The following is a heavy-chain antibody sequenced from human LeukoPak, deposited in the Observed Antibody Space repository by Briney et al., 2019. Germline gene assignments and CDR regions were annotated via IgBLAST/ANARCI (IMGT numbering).Heavy chain of an antibody. J-gene: IGHJ4*02. D-gene: IGHD5-24*01. CDR2: IYYSGSN. CDR3: ARAPAIVEMATSYDY. Sequence: SETLSLTGTGSGFSISSYYWSWLGQPPGKGLEGLGYIYYSGSNNYNPSLKSRVTISVDTSKNQFSLKLSSVTAADTAVYYCARAPAIVEMATSYDYWGQGTLVTVSS. CDR1: GFSISSYY. V-gene: IGHV4-59*01.